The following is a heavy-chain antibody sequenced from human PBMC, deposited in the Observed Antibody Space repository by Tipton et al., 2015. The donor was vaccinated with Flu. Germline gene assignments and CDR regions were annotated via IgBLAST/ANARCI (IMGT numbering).Heavy chain of an antibody. D-gene: IGHD6-19*01. CDR2: IYTSGNT. CDR3: ARGQGNSGWRYFDY. V-gene: IGHV4-4*07. Sequence: TLSLTCNVSGGSLSGYYWSWIRQPAGKGLEWIGRIYTSGNTNYSPSLKSRVTMSVDTSKNQFSLKLSSMTAADTAVYYCARGQGNSGWRYFDYWGQETLVTVSS. CDR1: GGSLSGYY. J-gene: IGHJ4*02.